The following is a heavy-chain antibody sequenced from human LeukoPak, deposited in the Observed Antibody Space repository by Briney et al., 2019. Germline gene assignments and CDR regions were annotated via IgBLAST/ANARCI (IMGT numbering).Heavy chain of an antibody. CDR2: IYYSGST. CDR1: GGSISSSSYY. J-gene: IGHJ3*02. Sequence: SETLSLTCTLSGGSISSSSYYWGWIRQPPGKGLEWIGSIYYSGSTYYNPSLKSRVTISVDTSKNQFSLKLSSVTAADTAVYYCARDHGGNSGANAFDIWGQGTMVTVSS. CDR3: ARDHGGNSGANAFDI. D-gene: IGHD4-23*01. V-gene: IGHV4-39*07.